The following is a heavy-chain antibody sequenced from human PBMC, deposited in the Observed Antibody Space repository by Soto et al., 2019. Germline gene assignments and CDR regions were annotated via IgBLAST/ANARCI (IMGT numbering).Heavy chain of an antibody. CDR3: ARDIVMVRGLYYYYYMDV. Sequence: ASVKVSCKASGYTFTSYGISWVRQAPGQGLEWMGWISAYNGNTNYAQKLQGRVTMTTDTSTSTAYMELRSLRCDDTAVYYCARDIVMVRGLYYYYYMDVWGKGTTVTVSS. J-gene: IGHJ6*03. CDR1: GYTFTSYG. CDR2: ISAYNGNT. D-gene: IGHD3-10*01. V-gene: IGHV1-18*01.